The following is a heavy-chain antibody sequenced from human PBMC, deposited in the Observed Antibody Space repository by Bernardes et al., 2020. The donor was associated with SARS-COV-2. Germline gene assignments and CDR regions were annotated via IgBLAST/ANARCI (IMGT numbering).Heavy chain of an antibody. CDR1: GGSIRSSSYY. D-gene: IGHD7-27*01. J-gene: IGHJ3*02. CDR3: ARLNTGADVFDI. CDR2: IYYSGTT. Sequence: SETLSLTCTVSGGSIRSSSYYWGWIRQPPGKELEWVGTIYYSGTTYYNPSLKSRVTISVDTSKNHFSLKLSSVTAADTAVFYCARLNTGADVFDIWGQGTMVTGSS. V-gene: IGHV4-39*02.